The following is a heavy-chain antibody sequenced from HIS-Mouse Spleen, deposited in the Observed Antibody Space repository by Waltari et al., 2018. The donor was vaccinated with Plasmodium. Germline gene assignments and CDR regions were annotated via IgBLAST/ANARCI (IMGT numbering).Heavy chain of an antibody. CDR3: ARHRYSSSWYSY. V-gene: IGHV4-59*08. Sequence: QVQLQESGPGLVKPSETLSLTCTVPGGSISSYYWSWIRQPPGKGLEWIGYIYYRGSTNYNPSLKSRVTISVDTSKNQFSLKLSSVTAADTAVYYCARHRYSSSWYSYWGQGTLVTVSS. CDR1: GGSISSYY. J-gene: IGHJ4*02. D-gene: IGHD6-13*01. CDR2: IYYRGST.